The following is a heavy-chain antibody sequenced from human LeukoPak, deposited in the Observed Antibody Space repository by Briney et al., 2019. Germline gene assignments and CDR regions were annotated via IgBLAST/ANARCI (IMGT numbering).Heavy chain of an antibody. J-gene: IGHJ4*02. CDR2: NSAYNGNT. D-gene: IGHD3-16*01. Sequence: ASVKVSCKASGYTFTSYGISWVRQAPGQGLEWMGWNSAYNGNTNYAQKLQGRVTMTTDTSTSTAYTELRSLRSDDTAVYYCARGGQDDVDGNYDNVWGSPHDYWGQGTLVTVSS. CDR3: ARGGQDDVDGNYDNVWGSPHDY. V-gene: IGHV1-18*01. CDR1: GYTFTSYG.